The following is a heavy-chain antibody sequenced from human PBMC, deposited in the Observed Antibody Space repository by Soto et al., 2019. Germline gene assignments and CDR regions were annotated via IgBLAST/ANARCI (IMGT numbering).Heavy chain of an antibody. CDR3: ARVGHITNYGMAV. Sequence: QVQLVQSGAEVKKPGSSVKVSCEASGGTFSSYPINWVRQAPGQGLEWMGGIIPFFGTSNYAQKFLGRVTITADDSTSTAYMELRSLRSEDTAVYYCARVGHITNYGMAVWGQGTTVTVSS. CDR2: IIPFFGTS. J-gene: IGHJ6*02. CDR1: GGTFSSYP. D-gene: IGHD1-26*01. V-gene: IGHV1-69*01.